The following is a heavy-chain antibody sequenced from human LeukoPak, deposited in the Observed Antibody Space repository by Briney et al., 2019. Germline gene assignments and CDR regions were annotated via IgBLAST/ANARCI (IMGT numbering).Heavy chain of an antibody. CDR1: GFTFSSYG. V-gene: IGHV3-30*18. Sequence: GGSLRLSCAAPGFTFSSYGMHWVRRAPGKGLEWVAVISYDGSNKYYADSVKGRFTISRDNSKNTLYLQMNSLRAEDTAVYYCAKDREYSSSPDYYYYGMDVWGKGTTVTVSS. CDR3: AKDREYSSSPDYYYYGMDV. CDR2: ISYDGSNK. D-gene: IGHD6-13*01. J-gene: IGHJ6*04.